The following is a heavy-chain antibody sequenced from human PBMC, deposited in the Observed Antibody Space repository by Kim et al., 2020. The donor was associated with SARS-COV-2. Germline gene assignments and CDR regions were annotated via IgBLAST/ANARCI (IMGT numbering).Heavy chain of an antibody. CDR1: GGSVSSGSYY. V-gene: IGHV4-61*01. J-gene: IGHJ4*01. D-gene: IGHD2-21*02. CDR3: ARAPLGDCGGDCSPFD. Sequence: SETLSLTCTVSGGSVSSGSYYWSWIRQPPGKGLEWIGYIYYSGSTNYNPSLKSRVTISVDTSKNQFSLKLSSVTAADTAVYYCARAPLGDCGGDCSPFD. CDR2: IYYSGST.